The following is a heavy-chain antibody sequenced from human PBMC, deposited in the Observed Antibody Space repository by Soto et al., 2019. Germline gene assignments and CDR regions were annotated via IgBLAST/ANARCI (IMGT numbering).Heavy chain of an antibody. Sequence: QVQLVESGGGVVQPGRSLRLSCAASGFTFSSYGMHWVRQAPGKGLEWVAVIWYDGSNKYYADSVKGRFTISRDNSKNTVYLQMITRRAEDTAVYYCAREGRSYDILTGHDYWGQGTLVTVSS. CDR3: AREGRSYDILTGHDY. J-gene: IGHJ4*02. V-gene: IGHV3-33*01. CDR2: IWYDGSNK. D-gene: IGHD3-9*01. CDR1: GFTFSSYG.